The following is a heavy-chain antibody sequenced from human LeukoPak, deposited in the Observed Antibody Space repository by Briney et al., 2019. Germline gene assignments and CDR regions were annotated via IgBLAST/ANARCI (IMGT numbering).Heavy chain of an antibody. D-gene: IGHD5-18*01. CDR1: GESFSGYY. V-gene: IGHV4-34*01. Sequence: SETLSLTCAVYGESFSGYYWSWIRQPPGKGLEWIGEINHSGSTNYNTSLKRRVTISVDTSKNQFSLKLSSVTAADTAVYYCARGRIKLQLRGYYNAMDVWGQGTTVTVSS. J-gene: IGHJ6*02. CDR2: INHSGST. CDR3: ARGRIKLQLRGYYNAMDV.